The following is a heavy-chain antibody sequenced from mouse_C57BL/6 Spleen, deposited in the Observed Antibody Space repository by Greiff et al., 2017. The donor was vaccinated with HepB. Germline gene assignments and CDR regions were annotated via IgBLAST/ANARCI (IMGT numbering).Heavy chain of an antibody. CDR2: IHPNSGST. Sequence: VQLQQPGAELVKPGASVKLSCKASGYTFTSYWMHWVKQRPGQGLEWIGMIHPNSGSTNSNEKFKSKATLTVDKSSSTAYMQLSSLTSEDSAVYYCAREIPYYYGSSYYWYFDVWGTGTTVTVSS. J-gene: IGHJ1*03. V-gene: IGHV1-64*01. CDR3: AREIPYYYGSSYYWYFDV. CDR1: GYTFTSYW. D-gene: IGHD1-1*01.